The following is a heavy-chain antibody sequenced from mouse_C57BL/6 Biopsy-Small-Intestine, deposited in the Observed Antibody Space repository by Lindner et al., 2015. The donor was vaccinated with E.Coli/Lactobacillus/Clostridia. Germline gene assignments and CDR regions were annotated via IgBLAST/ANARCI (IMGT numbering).Heavy chain of an antibody. J-gene: IGHJ4*01. CDR2: INPKSGGT. CDR1: GYTFTDYY. D-gene: IGHD1-3*01. CDR3: AFDKVGIAY. V-gene: IGHV1-84*02. Sequence: SVKVSCKASGYTFTDYYIHWVRQAPGQGLEWMGWINPKSGGTKYAQKFQGRVTMTRDTSISTAYMELSRLTSDDTAVYYYAFDKVGIAYWGQGTLVTVSS.